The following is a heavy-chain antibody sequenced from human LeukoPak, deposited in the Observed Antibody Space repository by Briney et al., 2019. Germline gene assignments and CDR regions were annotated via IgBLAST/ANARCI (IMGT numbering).Heavy chain of an antibody. J-gene: IGHJ6*02. CDR3: AREHYGMDV. V-gene: IGHV3-48*02. Sequence: GGSLRLSCAASGFTFSQYSINWVRQAPGKGLEWVSHLRYTGETFYADSVKGRFTISRDNVRNSLYLQMNSLRDEDTAVYYCAREHYGMDVWGQGTTVTVSS. CDR2: LRYTGET. CDR1: GFTFSQYS.